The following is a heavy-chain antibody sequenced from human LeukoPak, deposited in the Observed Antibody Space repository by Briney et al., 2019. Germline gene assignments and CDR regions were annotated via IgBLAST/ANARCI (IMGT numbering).Heavy chain of an antibody. D-gene: IGHD3-16*02. CDR2: IYYSGST. V-gene: IGHV4-59*12. CDR3: ARARMITFGGVIPDH. CDR1: GGSISSYY. Sequence: SETLSLTCTVSGGSISSYYWSWIRQPPGKGLEWIGYIYYSGSTNYNPSLKSRVTISVDTSKNQFSLKLSSVTAADTAVYYCARARMITFGGVIPDHWGQGTLVTVSS. J-gene: IGHJ4*02.